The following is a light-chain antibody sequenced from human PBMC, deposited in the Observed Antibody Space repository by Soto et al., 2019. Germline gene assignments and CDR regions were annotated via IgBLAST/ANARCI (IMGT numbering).Light chain of an antibody. CDR1: QSISSW. CDR3: QQYSSDMWT. V-gene: IGKV1-5*01. CDR2: DAS. J-gene: IGKJ1*01. Sequence: DIQMTQSPSSLSASVGDRVAITCRASQSISSWLAWYQQKPGKAPKLLIYDASNLESGVPSRFSGSGSGTEFTLTISSLQPDDFATYYCQQYSSDMWTFGQGTKVDI.